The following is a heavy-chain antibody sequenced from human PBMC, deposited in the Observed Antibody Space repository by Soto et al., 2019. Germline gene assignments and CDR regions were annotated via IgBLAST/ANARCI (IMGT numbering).Heavy chain of an antibody. CDR3: TRSGYDYKVGYFDS. CDR1: GFTFNNAW. Sequence: PGGSLRLSCAASGFTFNNAWMNWVRQGPGKGLEWVARIKSKTDGGTINYAAPVTGRFTISRDDPKSTLYLQMDSLKTEDTAVYYCTRSGYDYKVGYFDSWGQGVLVTVSS. V-gene: IGHV3-15*07. CDR2: IKSKTDGGTI. D-gene: IGHD5-12*01. J-gene: IGHJ4*02.